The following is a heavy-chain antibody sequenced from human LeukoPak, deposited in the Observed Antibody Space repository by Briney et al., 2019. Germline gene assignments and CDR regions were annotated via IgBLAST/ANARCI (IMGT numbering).Heavy chain of an antibody. J-gene: IGHJ4*02. Sequence: GGSLRLSCAASGFTVSSNYMSWVRQAPGKGLEWVSVIYSGGSTYYADSVKGRFTISRDNYKNTLYLQMNSLRAEDTAVYYCARDSLGQWLVPFDYWGQGTLVTVSS. CDR2: IYSGGST. CDR3: ARDSLGQWLVPFDY. V-gene: IGHV3-66*01. CDR1: GFTVSSNY. D-gene: IGHD6-19*01.